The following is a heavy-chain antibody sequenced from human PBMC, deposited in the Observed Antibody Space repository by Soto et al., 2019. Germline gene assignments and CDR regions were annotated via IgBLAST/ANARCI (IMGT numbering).Heavy chain of an antibody. CDR3: ARVAVAGTLIYYYYYYYMDV. J-gene: IGHJ6*03. CDR2: ISAYNGNT. CDR1: GYTFTSYG. D-gene: IGHD6-19*01. Sequence: ASVKVSCKASGYTFTSYGISWVLQAPGQGLEWMGWISAYNGNTNYAQKLQGRVTMTTDTSTSTAYMELRSLRSNDTAVYYCARVAVAGTLIYYYYYYYMDVWGKGTTVTVSS. V-gene: IGHV1-18*01.